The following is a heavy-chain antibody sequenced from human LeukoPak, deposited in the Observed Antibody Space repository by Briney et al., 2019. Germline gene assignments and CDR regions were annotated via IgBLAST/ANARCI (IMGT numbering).Heavy chain of an antibody. V-gene: IGHV3-74*01. CDR3: ARSYAPGYI. CDR1: GFTFSNYW. CDR2: INWDGSTT. Sequence: PGGSLRLSCATSGFTFSNYWMHWVRQAPGRGLVWVSRINWDGSTTIYADSVKGRFAISRDNSKNTLYLQMNSLRAGDTAIYYCARSYAPGYIWGQGTMVTVSS. J-gene: IGHJ3*02. D-gene: IGHD2-2*01.